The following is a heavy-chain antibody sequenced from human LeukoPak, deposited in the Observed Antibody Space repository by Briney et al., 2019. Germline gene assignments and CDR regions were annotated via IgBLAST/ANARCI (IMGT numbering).Heavy chain of an antibody. Sequence: SETLSLTCSVSRDYIRHIDYYWVWIRQPPGRGLEWIGNVYKTGTTSYNPSLSSRVAMSIDTSRSQFSLRVTSVTAADTAVYYCARVITVRGVIFDYWGQGTLVTVSS. V-gene: IGHV4-39*07. CDR3: ARVITVRGVIFDY. CDR1: RDYIRHIDYY. J-gene: IGHJ4*02. CDR2: VYKTGTT. D-gene: IGHD3-16*01.